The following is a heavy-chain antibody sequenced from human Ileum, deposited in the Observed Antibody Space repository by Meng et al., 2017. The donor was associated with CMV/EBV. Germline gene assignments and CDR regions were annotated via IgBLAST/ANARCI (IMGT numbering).Heavy chain of an antibody. V-gene: IGHV3-53*01. CDR3: ASELGEGAMNYYYGMDV. Sequence: SCAASGFTVSSNYMSWVRQAPGKGLEWVSVIYSGGSTYYADSVKGRFTISRDNSKNTPYLQMNSLRAEDTAVYYCASELGEGAMNYYYGMDVWGQGTTVTVSS. CDR1: GFTVSSNY. CDR2: IYSGGST. J-gene: IGHJ6*02.